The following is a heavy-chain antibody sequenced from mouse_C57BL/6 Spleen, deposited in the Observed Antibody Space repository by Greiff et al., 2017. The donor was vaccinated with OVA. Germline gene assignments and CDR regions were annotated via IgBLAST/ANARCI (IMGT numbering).Heavy chain of an antibody. CDR2: LDPSDSDT. D-gene: IGHD1-1*02. CDR3: AREGWFDD. J-gene: IGHJ2*01. Sequence: QVQLQQPGAELVRPGSSVQLSCKASGYTFTSYWMHWVKQRPIQGLEWIGTLDPSDSDTPYNQKFKDKATLTVDKSSSTAYMQLSSLTSEDSAVYYWAREGWFDDWGQGTTLTVSS. V-gene: IGHV1-52*01. CDR1: GYTFTSYW.